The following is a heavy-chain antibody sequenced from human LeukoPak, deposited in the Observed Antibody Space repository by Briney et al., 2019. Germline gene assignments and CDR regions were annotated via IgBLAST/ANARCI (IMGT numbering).Heavy chain of an antibody. CDR1: GFTFSSYA. Sequence: SGGSLRLSCAASGFTFSSYAMHWVRQAPGEGLEWVAVISYDGSNKYYADSVKGRFTISRDNSKNTLYLQMNSLRAEDTAVYYCARVPLEWLLSDWFDPWGQGTLVTVSS. CDR2: ISYDGSNK. CDR3: ARVPLEWLLSDWFDP. J-gene: IGHJ5*02. D-gene: IGHD3-3*01. V-gene: IGHV3-30-3*01.